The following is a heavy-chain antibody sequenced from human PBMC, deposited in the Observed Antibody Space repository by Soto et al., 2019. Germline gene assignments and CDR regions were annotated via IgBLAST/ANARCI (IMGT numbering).Heavy chain of an antibody. V-gene: IGHV4-39*01. CDR2: IYYSGST. CDR1: GGSISSSSYY. Sequence: SETLSLTCTVSGGSISSSSYYWGWIRQPPGKGLEWIGSIYYSGSTYYNPSLKSRVTISVDTSKNQFSLKLSSVTAADTAVYYCASGWSGIQLWSVQDYWGQGTLVTVSS. CDR3: ASGWSGIQLWSVQDY. D-gene: IGHD5-18*01. J-gene: IGHJ4*02.